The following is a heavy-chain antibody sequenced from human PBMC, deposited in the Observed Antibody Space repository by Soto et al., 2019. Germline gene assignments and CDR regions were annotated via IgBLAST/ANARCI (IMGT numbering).Heavy chain of an antibody. V-gene: IGHV3-9*01. Sequence: GGSLRLSCAGSGFTFDDYAMHWVRQAPGKGLEWVAGISYNSVSIGYAGSVKGRFTISRDIAKHSLYLEMSSLRAEDTALYYCAKDMGPYGDFAGIDYWCQGTLVTVSS. J-gene: IGHJ4*02. CDR2: ISYNSVSI. D-gene: IGHD4-17*01. CDR1: GFTFDDYA. CDR3: AKDMGPYGDFAGIDY.